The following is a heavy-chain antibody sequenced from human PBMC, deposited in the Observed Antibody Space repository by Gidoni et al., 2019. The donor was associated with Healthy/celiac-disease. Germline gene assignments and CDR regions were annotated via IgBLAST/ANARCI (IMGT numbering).Heavy chain of an antibody. Sequence: QVQPQQSGPGLVKPSQTLSLTCAISGDSVYSNSAAWNWIRPSPSRGLEWLGRTYYRSKLYNDCAVSVKSRIPINPDTSKNQFSLQLNSVTPEDTAVYYCARELFGSSTSKKTDYYYYGMDVWGQGTTVTVSS. J-gene: IGHJ6*02. D-gene: IGHD2-2*01. CDR2: TYYRSKLYN. V-gene: IGHV6-1*01. CDR1: GDSVYSNSAA. CDR3: ARELFGSSTSKKTDYYYYGMDV.